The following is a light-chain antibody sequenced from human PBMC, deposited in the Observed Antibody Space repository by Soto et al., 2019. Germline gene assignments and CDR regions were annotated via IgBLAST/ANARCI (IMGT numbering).Light chain of an antibody. CDR3: QQYDNLLT. CDR2: DAS. V-gene: IGKV1-33*01. CDR1: QDISSY. J-gene: IGKJ4*01. Sequence: DIQMTQSPSSLSASVGDRVTLTCQASQDISSYLNWYKQKPGNAPKLLIYDASNLATGVPSRFSGSGSGTDFTFTISSLQPEDIATYYCQQYDNLLTFGGGTKVDIK.